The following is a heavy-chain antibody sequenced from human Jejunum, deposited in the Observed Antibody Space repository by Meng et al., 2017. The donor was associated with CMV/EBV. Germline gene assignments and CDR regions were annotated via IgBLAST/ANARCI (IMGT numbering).Heavy chain of an antibody. CDR1: GGSISSNNW. V-gene: IGHV4/OR15-8*02. J-gene: IGHJ4*02. Sequence: SGGSISSNNWWNWVRQPPGKGLEWIGEILHNGDANHNPSLRSRLTISMDKSKNQVSLILSSVTAADTAVYYCATARRGCSSNKCYLENWGQEALVTVSS. CDR3: ATARRGCSSNKCYLEN. CDR2: ILHNGDA. D-gene: IGHD2-2*01.